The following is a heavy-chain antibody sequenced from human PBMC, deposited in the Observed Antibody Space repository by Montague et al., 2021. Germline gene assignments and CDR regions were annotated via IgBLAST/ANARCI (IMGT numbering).Heavy chain of an antibody. D-gene: IGHD5-24*01. J-gene: IGHJ5*02. CDR1: GDSVSSNDAT. V-gene: IGHV6-1*01. CDR3: ARGWQKRFDP. Sequence: GDSVSSNDATWNWIRQSPSRGLEWLGRLYYRSKWYNVYAISVKGRITVNPDTSKNQFSLLLNSVTPEDAAVYYCARGWQKRFDPWGQGTLVTVSS. CDR2: LYYRSKWYN.